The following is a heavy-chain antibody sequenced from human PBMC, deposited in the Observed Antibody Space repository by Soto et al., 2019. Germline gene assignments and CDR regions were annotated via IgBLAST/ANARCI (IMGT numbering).Heavy chain of an antibody. D-gene: IGHD6-13*01. Sequence: GESLKISCKSSGYTFTGYWISWVRQMPGKGLEWMGKIDPTDSYTNYSPSFQGHVTISAAKSISTAYLQWSSLKASDTAVYYCVRRHVSATGIDWFDPWGQGTLVTVSS. V-gene: IGHV5-10-1*01. CDR3: VRRHVSATGIDWFDP. CDR1: GYTFTGYW. J-gene: IGHJ5*02. CDR2: IDPTDSYT.